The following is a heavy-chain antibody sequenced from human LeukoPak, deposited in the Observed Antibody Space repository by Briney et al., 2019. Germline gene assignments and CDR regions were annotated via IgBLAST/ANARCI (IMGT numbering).Heavy chain of an antibody. V-gene: IGHV3-11*04. Sequence: GSLRLSCVAYGFTFRDSYMNWIRQAPGKGVEGISYITSSGTTMYYADSVRGRFTISRDNAKTSLHLQMNSLRDEDTAVYYCAREVYFYGDSAMEGGFDIWGQGTMVTVSS. CDR1: GFTFRDSY. CDR3: AREVYFYGDSAMEGGFDI. J-gene: IGHJ3*02. CDR2: ITSSGTTM. D-gene: IGHD3-10*01.